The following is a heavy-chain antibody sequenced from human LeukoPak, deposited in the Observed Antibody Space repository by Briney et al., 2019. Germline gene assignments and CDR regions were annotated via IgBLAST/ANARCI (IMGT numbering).Heavy chain of an antibody. CDR2: INPKSGGT. V-gene: IGHV1-2*02. D-gene: IGHD1-26*01. CDR3: VPSANYYYFDY. CDR1: GYTFTNYY. J-gene: IGHJ4*02. Sequence: GASVKVSCKASGYTFTNYYMHWVRQAPGLGFEWMGWINPKSGGTSYPQKFQGRLTMTRDTSISTAYMEPSRLRSDDTAVYYCVPSANYYYFDYWGQGTLVTVSS.